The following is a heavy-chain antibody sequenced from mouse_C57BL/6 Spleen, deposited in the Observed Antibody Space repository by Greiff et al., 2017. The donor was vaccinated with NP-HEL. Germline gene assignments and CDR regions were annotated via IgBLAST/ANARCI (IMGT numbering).Heavy chain of an antibody. D-gene: IGHD4-1*01. CDR3: ARDRGLTGTWGFAY. J-gene: IGHJ3*01. CDR2: INYDGSST. V-gene: IGHV5-16*01. Sequence: EVKLMESEGGLVQPGSSMKLSCTASGFTFSDYYMAWVRQVPEKGLEWVANINYDGSSTYYLDSLKSRFIISRDNAKNILYLQMSSLKSEDTATYYCARDRGLTGTWGFAYWGQGTLVTVSA. CDR1: GFTFSDYY.